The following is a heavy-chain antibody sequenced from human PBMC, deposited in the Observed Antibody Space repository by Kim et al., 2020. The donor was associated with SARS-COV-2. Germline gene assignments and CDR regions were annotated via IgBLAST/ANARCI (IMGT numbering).Heavy chain of an antibody. CDR2: MNPNSGNT. D-gene: IGHD6-19*01. J-gene: IGHJ4*02. CDR1: GYTFTSYD. CDR3: ARGVRRQWLVRGFSYYFDY. Sequence: ASVKVSCKASGYTFTSYDINWVPQATGQGLEWMGWMNPNSGNTGYAQKFQGRVTMTRNTSISTAYMELSSLRSEDTAVYYCARGVRRQWLVRGFSYYFDYWGQGTLVTVSS. V-gene: IGHV1-8*01.